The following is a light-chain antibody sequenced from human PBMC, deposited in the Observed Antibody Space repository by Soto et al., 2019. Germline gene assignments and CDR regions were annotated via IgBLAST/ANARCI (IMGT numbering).Light chain of an antibody. V-gene: IGKV3-11*01. CDR1: QSVNTKN. CDR3: QPRSNWPAIT. CDR2: DAS. Sequence: ETVLTLSPGTLSLSPGESATLSCRASQSVNTKNLAWYQQKPGQAPGLLIYDASNRATGIPARFSGSGSGTDFTLTISILEPEDVAVYYCQPRSNWPAITFGQGTRLDIK. J-gene: IGKJ5*01.